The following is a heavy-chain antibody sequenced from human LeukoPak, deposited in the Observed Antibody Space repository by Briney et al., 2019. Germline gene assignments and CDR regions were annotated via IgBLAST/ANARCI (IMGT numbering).Heavy chain of an antibody. Sequence: GGSLRLSCAASGFTFSNVWMNWVRQAPGKGLEWVGRIKSKKDGGTTEYADRVKDRFTISRDDYTNAQFLQMNSLKVEDTAMYXXXXXXAXVGFDSGSXLPFDHXGQGTLVTVFS. CDR2: IKSKKDGGTT. D-gene: IGHD1-26*01. V-gene: IGHV3-15*07. CDR1: GFTFSNVW. J-gene: IGHJ4*02. CDR3: XXXXAXVGFDSGSXLPFDH.